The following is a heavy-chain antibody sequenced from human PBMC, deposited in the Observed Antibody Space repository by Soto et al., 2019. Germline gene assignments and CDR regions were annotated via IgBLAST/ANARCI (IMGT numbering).Heavy chain of an antibody. CDR2: ISSSSSTI. V-gene: IGHV3-48*01. CDR1: GFTFSSYS. CDR3: ARVNYCDY. D-gene: IGHD2-15*01. Sequence: GSLRLSCAASGFTFSSYSMNWVRQAPGKGLEWVSYISSSSSTIYYADSVKGRFTISRGNAKNSLYLQMNSLRAEDTAVYYCARVNYCDYWGQGTLVTVSS. J-gene: IGHJ4*02.